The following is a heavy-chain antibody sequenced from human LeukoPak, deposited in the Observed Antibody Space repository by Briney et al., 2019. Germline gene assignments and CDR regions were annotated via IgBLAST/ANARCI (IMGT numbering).Heavy chain of an antibody. CDR2: INPNSGGT. D-gene: IGHD3-10*01. CDR3: ARDTDLWFGSIDY. V-gene: IGHV1-2*02. CDR1: GYTFTGYH. Sequence: ASVKVSCKASGYTFTGYHMHWVRQAPGQGLEWMGWINPNSGGTNYAQKFQGRVTMTRDTSISTAYMELSRLRSDDTAVYYCARDTDLWFGSIDYWGQGTLVTVSS. J-gene: IGHJ4*02.